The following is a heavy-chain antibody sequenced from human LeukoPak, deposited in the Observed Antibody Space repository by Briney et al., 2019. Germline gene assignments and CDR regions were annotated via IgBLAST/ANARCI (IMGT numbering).Heavy chain of an antibody. CDR2: ISSDGITT. V-gene: IGHV3-74*01. Sequence: PGASLRLSCATSGFTFSTSWMHWVRQPPGEGLVLVSRISSDGITTTYADSVKGRFTISRDNAKNTLYLQMNSLRVEDTAVYYCARVRSSSWCDYWGQGALVTVSS. D-gene: IGHD6-13*01. CDR3: ARVRSSSWCDY. J-gene: IGHJ4*02. CDR1: GFTFSTSW.